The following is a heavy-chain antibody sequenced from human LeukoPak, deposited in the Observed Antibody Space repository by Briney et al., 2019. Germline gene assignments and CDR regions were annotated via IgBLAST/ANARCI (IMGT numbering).Heavy chain of an antibody. V-gene: IGHV1-2*02. CDR2: INPTSGGT. CDR1: GYTFTGYY. D-gene: IGHD3-22*01. CDR3: ARDGSGYYGDH. J-gene: IGHJ4*02. Sequence: AASVKVSCKASGYTFTGYYMHWVRQAPGQGLEWMGWINPTSGGTNYAQKFQGRVTMTRDTSISTAYLELSRLKSDDTAVYYCARDGSGYYGDHWGQGTLVTVSS.